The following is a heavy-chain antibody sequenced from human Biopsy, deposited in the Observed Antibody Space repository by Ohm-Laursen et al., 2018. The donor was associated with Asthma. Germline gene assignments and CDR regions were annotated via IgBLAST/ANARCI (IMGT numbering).Heavy chain of an antibody. CDR1: GFTFSSYG. CDR2: ISYDGSNK. CDR3: AKDTEGRYDFWSGLSYNYYGMDV. D-gene: IGHD3-3*01. V-gene: IGHV3-30*18. J-gene: IGHJ6*02. Sequence: CLRLSCAASGFTFSSYGMYWVRQAPGKGLEWVAVISYDGSNKYYADSVKGRFTISRDNSKNTLYLQMNSLRAEDTAVYYCAKDTEGRYDFWSGLSYNYYGMDVWGQGTTVTVSS.